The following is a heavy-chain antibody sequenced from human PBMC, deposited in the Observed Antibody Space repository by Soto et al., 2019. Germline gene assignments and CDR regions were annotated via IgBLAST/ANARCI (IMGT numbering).Heavy chain of an antibody. V-gene: IGHV3-48*01. CDR3: ARGRTPGFDY. Sequence: GGSLRLSCAASGFTFSSYSMNWVRQAPGKGLEWVSYISSSSSTIYYADSVKGRFTISRDNAKNSLYLQMNSLRAEDTAVYYCARGRTPGFDYWGQGTLVTVSS. J-gene: IGHJ4*02. CDR1: GFTFSSYS. D-gene: IGHD7-27*01. CDR2: ISSSSSTI.